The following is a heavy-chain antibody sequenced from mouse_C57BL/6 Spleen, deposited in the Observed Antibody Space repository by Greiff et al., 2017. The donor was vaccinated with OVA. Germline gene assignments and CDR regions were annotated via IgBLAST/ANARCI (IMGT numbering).Heavy chain of an antibody. J-gene: IGHJ2*01. D-gene: IGHD2-4*01. CDR3: ARNGGLRTVFDY. Sequence: FQLQQPGAELVRPGSSVKLSCKASGYTFTSYWMHWVKQRPIQGLEWIGNIDPSDSETHYNQKFKDKATLTVDKSSSTAYMQLSSLTYEDSAVYYCARNGGLRTVFDYWGQGTTLTVSS. V-gene: IGHV1-52*01. CDR1: GYTFTSYW. CDR2: IDPSDSET.